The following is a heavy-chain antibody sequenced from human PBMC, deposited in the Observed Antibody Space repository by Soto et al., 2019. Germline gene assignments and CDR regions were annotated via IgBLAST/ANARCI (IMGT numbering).Heavy chain of an antibody. Sequence: ASVKVSCKASGYTFTGDYMHWVRQAPGQGLEWMGWINPNSGGTNYAQKFQGWVTMTRDTSISTAYMELSRLRSDDTAVYYCARGKYGNAEYGMDVWGQGTTVTVSS. V-gene: IGHV1-2*04. CDR2: INPNSGGT. CDR1: GYTFTGDY. J-gene: IGHJ6*02. CDR3: ARGKYGNAEYGMDV. D-gene: IGHD3-10*01.